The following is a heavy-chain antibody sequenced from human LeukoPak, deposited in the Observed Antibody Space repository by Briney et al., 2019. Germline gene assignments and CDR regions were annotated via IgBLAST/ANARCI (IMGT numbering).Heavy chain of an antibody. J-gene: IGHJ4*02. CDR3: ARDILVVAAYYFDY. CDR2: IWYDGSNK. Sequence: GGSLRLSCAVSGFNFKSYAMHWVRQPPGKGLEWVAVIWYDGSNKYYADSVKGRFTISRDNSKNTLYLQMNSLRAEDTAVYYCARDILVVAAYYFDYWGQGTLVTVSS. CDR1: GFNFKSYA. V-gene: IGHV3-33*08. D-gene: IGHD2-15*01.